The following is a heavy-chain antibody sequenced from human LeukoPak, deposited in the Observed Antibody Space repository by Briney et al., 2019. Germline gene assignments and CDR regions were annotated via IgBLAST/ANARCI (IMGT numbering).Heavy chain of an antibody. CDR1: GFTFSSYS. V-gene: IGHV3-21*04. D-gene: IGHD4-23*01. J-gene: IGHJ4*02. CDR2: ISSTSTDI. Sequence: PGGSLRLSCAASGFTFSSYSMIWVRQAPGKGLEWVSSISSTSTDIYYADSVKGRFTISRDNSKNTLYLQMNSLRAEDTAVYYCAKDLSLVRSNSGYWGQGTLVTVSS. CDR3: AKDLSLVRSNSGY.